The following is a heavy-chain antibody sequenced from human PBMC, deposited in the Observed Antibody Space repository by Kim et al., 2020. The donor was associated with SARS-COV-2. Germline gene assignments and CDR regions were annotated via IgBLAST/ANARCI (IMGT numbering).Heavy chain of an antibody. CDR1: GFTFSSYE. CDR3: ARLLSWFGELFPDY. Sequence: GGSLRLSCAASGFTFSSYEMNWVRQAPGKGLEWVSYISSSGSTIYYADSVKGRFTISRDNAKNSLYLQMNSLRAEDTAVYYCARLLSWFGELFPDYWGQGTLVTVSS. D-gene: IGHD3-10*01. V-gene: IGHV3-48*03. CDR2: ISSSGSTI. J-gene: IGHJ4*02.